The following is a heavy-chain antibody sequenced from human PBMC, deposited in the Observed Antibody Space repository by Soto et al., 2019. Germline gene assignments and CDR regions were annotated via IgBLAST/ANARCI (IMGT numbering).Heavy chain of an antibody. CDR3: AYHPTGGAPGTYYGMDV. V-gene: IGHV3-53*02. CDR2: IYSDGSR. CDR1: GFTVSNNY. Sequence: EVQLVETGGGLIQPGGSQRLSCAASGFTVSNNYMSWVRQAPGKGLEWISVIYSDGSRYYADSVKGRFTISRDNSDNTQYLQMNSLRGEDTAVYYCAYHPTGGAPGTYYGMDVWGQGTTVTVSS. D-gene: IGHD1-1*01. J-gene: IGHJ6*02.